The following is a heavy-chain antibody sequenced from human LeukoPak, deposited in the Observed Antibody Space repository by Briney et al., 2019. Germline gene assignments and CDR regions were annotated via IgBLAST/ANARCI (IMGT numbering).Heavy chain of an antibody. D-gene: IGHD6-19*01. J-gene: IGHJ4*02. CDR3: ARGHSSGWFFFDY. CDR1: GFTFSNYA. V-gene: IGHV3-23*01. CDR2: ISSSGGST. Sequence: GGSLRLSCAASGFTFSNYAMTWVRQAPGKGLEWVSTISSSGGSTHYTESVKGRFTISRDNSKNTVYLQVNSLRAEDTAVFYCARGHSSGWFFFDYWGQGTLVTVSS.